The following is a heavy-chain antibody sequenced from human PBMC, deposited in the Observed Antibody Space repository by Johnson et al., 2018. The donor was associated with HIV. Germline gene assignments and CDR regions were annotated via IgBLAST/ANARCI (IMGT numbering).Heavy chain of an antibody. Sequence: MQLVESGGGVVQPGRSLRLSCAASGFTFSSYWMSWVRQAPGKGLEWVANIKQDGSEKYYVDSVKGRFTISRDNAKNSLYVQMNSLRAEDTALYHCARVIGYDSSGKAFDIWGQGTMVTVSS. J-gene: IGHJ3*02. V-gene: IGHV3-7*03. D-gene: IGHD3-22*01. CDR3: ARVIGYDSSGKAFDI. CDR1: GFTFSSYW. CDR2: IKQDGSEK.